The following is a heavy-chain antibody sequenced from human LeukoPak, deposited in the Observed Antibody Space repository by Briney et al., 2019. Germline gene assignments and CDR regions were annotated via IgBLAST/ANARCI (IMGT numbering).Heavy chain of an antibody. CDR3: ARENPSGYYNRPIDY. Sequence: PSETLSLTCTVSGASISSYYWSWIRQPPGKGLEWIGDIYYNGSIKYNPSLKSRVTMSVDTSKNQFSLKLGSVTAADTAIYYCARENPSGYYNRPIDYWGQGTLVTVSS. CDR2: IYYNGSI. V-gene: IGHV4-59*01. CDR1: GASISSYY. J-gene: IGHJ4*02. D-gene: IGHD3-22*01.